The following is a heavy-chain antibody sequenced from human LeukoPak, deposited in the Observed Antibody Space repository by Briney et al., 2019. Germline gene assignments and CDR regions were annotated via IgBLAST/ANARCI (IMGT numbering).Heavy chain of an antibody. Sequence: WASVKVSCKASGYTFTSYGISWVRQAPGQGLEWMGWISAYNGNTNYAQKLQGRVTMTTDTSTSTAYMELRSLRSDDTAVYYCARMTQYSGSPNWFDPWGQGTLVTVSS. V-gene: IGHV1-18*01. CDR3: ARMTQYSGSPNWFDP. CDR2: ISAYNGNT. D-gene: IGHD1-26*01. CDR1: GYTFTSYG. J-gene: IGHJ5*02.